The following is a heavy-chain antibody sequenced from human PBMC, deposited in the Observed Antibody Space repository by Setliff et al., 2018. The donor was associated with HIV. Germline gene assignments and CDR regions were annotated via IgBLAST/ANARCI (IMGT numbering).Heavy chain of an antibody. J-gene: IGHJ4*01. D-gene: IGHD6-13*01. Sequence: SETLSLTCTVSGDSISGYYWSWIRRPPGQGLEWIGYIYSSGTTNYNPSLRSRLTISLDTSEKQFSLKLTSVTAADTGTYYCARWEQLVASYFDTWGHGAQVTVSS. CDR2: IYSSGTT. V-gene: IGHV4-4*08. CDR3: ARWEQLVASYFDT. CDR1: GDSISGYY.